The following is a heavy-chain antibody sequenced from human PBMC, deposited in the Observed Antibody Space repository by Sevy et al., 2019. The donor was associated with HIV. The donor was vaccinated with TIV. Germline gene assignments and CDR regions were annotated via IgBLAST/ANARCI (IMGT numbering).Heavy chain of an antibody. D-gene: IGHD1-1*01. CDR3: LKRKWDPSPGQDNWFDP. V-gene: IGHV3-23*01. CDR2: ITRTGEAT. Sequence: GGSLRLSCAVSGFTFTAYPMAWVRQGPAKGLEWVSAITRTGEATHYADSVKGRFTISRDDSKSMLYLQMNRLKADDTAIYYCLKRKWDPSPGQDNWFDPWGQGTLVTVSS. CDR1: GFTFTAYP. J-gene: IGHJ5*02.